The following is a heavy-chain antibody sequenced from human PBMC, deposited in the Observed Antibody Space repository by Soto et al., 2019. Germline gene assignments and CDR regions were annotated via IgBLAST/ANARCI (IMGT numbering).Heavy chain of an antibody. D-gene: IGHD6-19*01. V-gene: IGHV4-39*01. CDR1: GCSIRSDRYY. Sequence: SETLSLTCTVSGCSIRSDRYYWGRFRQPPWEGLEWIGSIYYSGSTYYNPSLKSRVTISVDTSKNQFSLKLSSVTAADTAVYYCARPMQSGSGWVNWFDPWGQGTLVTVSS. CDR2: IYYSGST. J-gene: IGHJ5*02. CDR3: ARPMQSGSGWVNWFDP.